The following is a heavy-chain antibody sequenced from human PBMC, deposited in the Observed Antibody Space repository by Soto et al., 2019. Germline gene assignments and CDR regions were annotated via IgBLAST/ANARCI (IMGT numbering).Heavy chain of an antibody. CDR1: GGSISSSSNY. V-gene: IGHV4-39*01. D-gene: IGHD2-21*01. CDR3: ARHYAVVLYYFYY. J-gene: IGHJ4*02. Sequence: QLQLQESGPGLVKPSETLSLTCAVSGGSISSSSNYWGWIRQPPGTGLEWIGSIYFNGSPYYSPSLKSRVTISVDTANNQFSLKLSSVTAADTAVYYCARHYAVVLYYFYYWGQGTLVTVSS. CDR2: IYFNGSP.